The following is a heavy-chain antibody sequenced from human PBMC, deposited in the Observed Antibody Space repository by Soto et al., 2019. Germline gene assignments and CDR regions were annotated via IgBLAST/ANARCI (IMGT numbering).Heavy chain of an antibody. Sequence: EVQLLESGGGLVQPGGSLRLSCAASGFTFSRYAMSWVRQAPGKGLEWVSAISGSGGSTYYADSVKGRFTISRDNSKNTLYLQMNSLRAEDTAVDDCAKMGISTPYAFDIWGPGTMVTVSS. J-gene: IGHJ3*02. CDR1: GFTFSRYA. CDR2: ISGSGGST. D-gene: IGHD1-20*01. V-gene: IGHV3-23*01. CDR3: AKMGISTPYAFDI.